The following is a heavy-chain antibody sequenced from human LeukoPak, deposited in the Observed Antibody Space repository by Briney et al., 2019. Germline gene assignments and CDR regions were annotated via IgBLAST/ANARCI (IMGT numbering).Heavy chain of an antibody. CDR1: GYTFTSYG. V-gene: IGHV1-18*01. CDR2: IRAYNGNT. CDR3: ARFGTSDGYSYGYYAFDI. Sequence: ASVKVSCKASGYTFTSYGISWVRQAPGQGLEWMGWIRAYNGNTNYAQKLQGRVTMTTDTSTSTAYMELRSLRSDDTAVYYGARFGTSDGYSYGYYAFDIWGQGTMVSVFS. J-gene: IGHJ3*02. D-gene: IGHD5-18*01.